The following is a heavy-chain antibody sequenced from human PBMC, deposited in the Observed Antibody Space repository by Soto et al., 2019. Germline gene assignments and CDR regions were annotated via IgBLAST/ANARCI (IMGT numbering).Heavy chain of an antibody. CDR3: ARVIAVADWFDP. V-gene: IGHV1-69*08. CDR2: ISANNGKT. Sequence: ASVKVSCKASGGTFSSYTISWVRQAPGQGLEWMGRISANNGKTNYAQKFQGRVTMTADTSTSTAYMELRSLRSDDTAVYYCARVIAVADWFDPWGQGTLVTVSS. CDR1: GGTFSSYT. J-gene: IGHJ5*02. D-gene: IGHD6-19*01.